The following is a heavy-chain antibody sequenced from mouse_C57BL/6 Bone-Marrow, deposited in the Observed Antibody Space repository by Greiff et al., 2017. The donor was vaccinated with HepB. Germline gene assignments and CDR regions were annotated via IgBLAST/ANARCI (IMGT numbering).Heavy chain of an antibody. Sequence: VKVVESGPGLVQPSQSLSITCTVSGFSLTSYGVHWVRQSPGKGLEWLGVIWRGGSTDYNAAFMSRLSITKDNSKSQVFFKMNSLQADDTAIYYCAKESYYGSSEYYFDYWGQGTTLTVSS. D-gene: IGHD1-1*01. CDR1: GFSLTSYG. J-gene: IGHJ2*01. CDR2: IWRGGST. V-gene: IGHV2-5*01. CDR3: AKESYYGSSEYYFDY.